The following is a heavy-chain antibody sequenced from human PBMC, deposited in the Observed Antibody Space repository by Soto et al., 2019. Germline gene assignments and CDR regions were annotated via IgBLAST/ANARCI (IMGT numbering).Heavy chain of an antibody. Sequence: GFLRLSCAGSGFMFSNFAMTWVRQAPGKGLEWVSTTRSNGEHTYYADSVKGRFTVSRDNSKNTLFLEMSSLRAEDTAIYYCAKDSKSVSVSAARVYGMDVWGQGTTVTVSS. J-gene: IGHJ6*02. CDR3: AKDSKSVSVSAARVYGMDV. CDR2: TRSNGEHT. D-gene: IGHD2-2*01. V-gene: IGHV3-23*01. CDR1: GFMFSNFA.